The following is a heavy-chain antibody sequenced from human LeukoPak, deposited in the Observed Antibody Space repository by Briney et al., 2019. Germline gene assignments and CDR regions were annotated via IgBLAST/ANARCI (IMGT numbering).Heavy chain of an antibody. CDR1: GGSLSGYY. CDR2: INHSGST. D-gene: IGHD3-22*01. Sequence: PSETLSLTCAVYGGSLSGYYWSWIRQPPGKGLEWIGEINHSGSTNYNPSLKSRVTISVDTSKNQFSLKLSSVTAADTAVYYCASRLIEYYDSSGYYPWGQGTLVTVSS. V-gene: IGHV4-34*01. J-gene: IGHJ5*02. CDR3: ASRLIEYYDSSGYYP.